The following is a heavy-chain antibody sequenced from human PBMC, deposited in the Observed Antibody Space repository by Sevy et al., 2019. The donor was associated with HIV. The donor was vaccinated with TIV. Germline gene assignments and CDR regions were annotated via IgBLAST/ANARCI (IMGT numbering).Heavy chain of an antibody. Sequence: ASVKVTCKASGGTFSSYAISWVRQAPGQGLEWMGGIIPIFGTVNYAQKFQGRVTITADKSTSTAYMELSSLRSEDTAVYYCASAYYYDSSGYYWYFDLWGRGTLVTVSS. CDR1: GGTFSSYA. D-gene: IGHD3-22*01. J-gene: IGHJ2*01. CDR3: ASAYYYDSSGYYWYFDL. V-gene: IGHV1-69*06. CDR2: IIPIFGTV.